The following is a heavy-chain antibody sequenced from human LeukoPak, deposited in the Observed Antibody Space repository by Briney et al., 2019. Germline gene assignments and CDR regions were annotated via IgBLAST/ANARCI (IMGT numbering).Heavy chain of an antibody. CDR3: AKSAGYFGNSVVSS. CDR1: GFTFTNYA. J-gene: IGHJ5*02. CDR2: ISASGGST. Sequence: PGGSLRLSCAASGFTFTNYAMNWVRQAPGKGLEWVSGISASGGSTYYADSVKGRFTISRDKSKNTLYLQMNSLTAEDTAVYYCAKSAGYFGNSVVSSWGQGTLVTVSS. D-gene: IGHD4-23*01. V-gene: IGHV3-23*01.